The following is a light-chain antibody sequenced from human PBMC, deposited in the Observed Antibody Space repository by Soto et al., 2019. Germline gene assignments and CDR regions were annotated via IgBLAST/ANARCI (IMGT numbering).Light chain of an antibody. J-gene: IGKJ4*01. CDR3: QQRSDWPSS. CDR1: QTVSSY. V-gene: IGKV3-11*01. Sequence: EIVLTQSPATLSLSPGDRATLSCRASQTVSSYLAWYQQRPGQAPRLLIYDASSSATGIPARFSGSGSGTDFTLTITSLEPEDFAVYYCQQRSDWPSSFGGGTKVEIK. CDR2: DAS.